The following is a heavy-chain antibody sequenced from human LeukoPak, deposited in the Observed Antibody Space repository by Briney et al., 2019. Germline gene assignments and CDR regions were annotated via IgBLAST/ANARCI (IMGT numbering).Heavy chain of an antibody. CDR2: INPHSGGT. CDR3: ARGDLDWLPLWFDP. CDR1: GYMFTTYY. J-gene: IGHJ5*02. D-gene: IGHD3-9*01. Sequence: GASVKVSCKTSGYMFTTYYPHWVRQAPGQGLEWMGWINPHSGGTNYAQKFQGRVTMTRDTSISTVYMELSSLRSDDTAMYYCARGDLDWLPLWFDPWGQGTLVTVSS. V-gene: IGHV1-2*02.